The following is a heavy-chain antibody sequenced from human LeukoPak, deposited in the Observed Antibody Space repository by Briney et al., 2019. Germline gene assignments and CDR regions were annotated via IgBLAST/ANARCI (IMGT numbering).Heavy chain of an antibody. CDR1: GFTFSSYG. CDR3: AKSYYYESSGYYSDGAFDI. V-gene: IGHV3-30*18. Sequence: PGGSLRLSCAASGFTFSSYGMHWVRQAPGKGLEWVAVISYDGSNKYYADSVKGRFTISRDNSKNTLYMQMNSLRAEDTAVYYCAKSYYYESSGYYSDGAFDIWGQGTMVTVSS. D-gene: IGHD3-22*01. CDR2: ISYDGSNK. J-gene: IGHJ3*02.